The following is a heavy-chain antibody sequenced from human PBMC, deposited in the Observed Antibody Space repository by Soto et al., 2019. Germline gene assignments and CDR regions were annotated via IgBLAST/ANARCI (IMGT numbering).Heavy chain of an antibody. CDR1: GGSFSGYY. CDR3: VRVTAY. J-gene: IGHJ4*02. CDR2: INHSGST. V-gene: IGHV4-34*01. Sequence: PSETLSLTCAVYGGSFSGYYWSWIRQPPGKGLEWIGEINHSGSTNYNPSLKSRVTISVDTSKNQFSLKLSSVTAADTAVYYCVRVTAYWGQGTLVTVSS.